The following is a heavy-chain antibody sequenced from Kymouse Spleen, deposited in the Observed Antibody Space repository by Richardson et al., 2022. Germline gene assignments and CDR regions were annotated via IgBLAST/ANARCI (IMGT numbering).Heavy chain of an antibody. CDR2: IYYSGST. D-gene: IGHD1-7*01. CDR1: GGSISSSSYY. CDR3: ASRNWNYTLYYGMDV. Sequence: QLQLQESGPGLVKPSETLSLTCTVSGGSISSSSYYWGWIRQPPGKGLEWIGSIYYSGSTYYNPSLKSRVTISVDTSKNQFSLKLSSVTAADTAVYYCASRNWNYTLYYGMDVWGQGTTVTVSS. J-gene: IGHJ6*02. V-gene: IGHV4-39*01.